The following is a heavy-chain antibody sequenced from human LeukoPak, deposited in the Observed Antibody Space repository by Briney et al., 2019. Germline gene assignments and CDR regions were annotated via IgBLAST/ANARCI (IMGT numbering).Heavy chain of an antibody. J-gene: IGHJ5*02. V-gene: IGHV3-66*02. D-gene: IGHD4-11*01. Sequence: GGSLRLSCAASGFTVSSNYMSWVRQAPGKGLEWVSVIYSGGSTYYADSVKGRFTISRDNSKNTLYLQMNSLRAEGTAVYYCARAGDGWTTVTENWFDPWGQGTLVTVSS. CDR1: GFTVSSNY. CDR2: IYSGGST. CDR3: ARAGDGWTTVTENWFDP.